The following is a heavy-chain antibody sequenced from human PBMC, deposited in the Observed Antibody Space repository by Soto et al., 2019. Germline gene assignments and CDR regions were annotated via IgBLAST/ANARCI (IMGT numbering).Heavy chain of an antibody. D-gene: IGHD3-3*01. J-gene: IGHJ4*02. CDR1: GFSLSTSGVG. CDR3: AHTAEGLRFLEWSYYFDY. CDR2: IYWDDDK. V-gene: IGHV2-5*02. Sequence: SGPTLVKPTQTLTLTCTFSGFSLSTSGVGVGWIRQPPGKALEWLALIYWDDDKRYSPSLKSRLTITKDTSKNQVVLTMTNMDPVDTATYYCAHTAEGLRFLEWSYYFDYWGQGTLVTVSS.